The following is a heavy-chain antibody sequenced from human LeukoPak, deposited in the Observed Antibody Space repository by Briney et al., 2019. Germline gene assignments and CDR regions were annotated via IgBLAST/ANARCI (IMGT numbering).Heavy chain of an antibody. J-gene: IGHJ4*02. D-gene: IGHD5-18*01. V-gene: IGHV1-18*01. CDR1: GYTFTSYG. CDR2: IHAYNGNT. Sequence: GASVTVSFTASGYTFTSYGNSWVRQPPGQGLEWMGWIHAYNGNTNYAQKTQGRVTMTTATSTSTVYMKLRSLGSDDTAVYYCAYLVRYSYGSYFDYWGQGTLVTVSS. CDR3: AYLVRYSYGSYFDY.